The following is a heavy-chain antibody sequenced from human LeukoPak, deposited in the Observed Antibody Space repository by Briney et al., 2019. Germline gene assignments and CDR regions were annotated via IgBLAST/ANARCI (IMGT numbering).Heavy chain of an antibody. J-gene: IGHJ4*02. CDR2: IYTSGST. CDR1: GGSISSGSYY. D-gene: IGHD6-13*01. CDR3: ARGIAVDY. V-gene: IGHV4-61*02. Sequence: SETLSLTCTVSGGSISSGSYYWSWIRQPAGKGLEWIGRIYTSGSTNYNPSLKSRVTISVDTSKNQFSLKLSSVTAADTAVYYCARGIAVDYWGQGTLVTVSS.